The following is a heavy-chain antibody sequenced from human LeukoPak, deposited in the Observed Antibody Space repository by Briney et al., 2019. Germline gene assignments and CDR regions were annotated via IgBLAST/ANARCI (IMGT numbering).Heavy chain of an antibody. Sequence: MSSETLSLTCTVSGGSISSSSYYWGWIRQPPGKGLEWIGSIYYSGSTYYNPSLKSRVTISVDTSKNQFSLKLSSVTAADTAVYYCAREGYDFWARGTHDAFDIWGQGTMVTVSS. CDR1: GGSISSSSYY. CDR3: AREGYDFWARGTHDAFDI. V-gene: IGHV4-39*07. CDR2: IYYSGST. D-gene: IGHD3-3*01. J-gene: IGHJ3*02.